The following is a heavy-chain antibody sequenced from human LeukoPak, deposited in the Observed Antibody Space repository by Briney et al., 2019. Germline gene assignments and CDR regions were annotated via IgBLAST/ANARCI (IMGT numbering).Heavy chain of an antibody. V-gene: IGHV3-21*04. CDR2: ITRSNYI. D-gene: IGHD6-13*01. CDR1: GFTFSSYS. CDR3: GGSRSFF. J-gene: IGHJ4*02. Sequence: GGSLRLSCAASGFTFSSYSMNWVRQAPGKGLEWVSSITRSNYIYYADSVKGRFTISRDNAKNSLYLQMNSLRADDTAVYYCGGSRSFFWGQGTLVTVSS.